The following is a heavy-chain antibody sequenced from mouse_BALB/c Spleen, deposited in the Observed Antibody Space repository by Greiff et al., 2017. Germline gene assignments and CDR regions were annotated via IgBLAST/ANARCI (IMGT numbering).Heavy chain of an antibody. D-gene: IGHD2-2*01. CDR2: ILPGSGST. Sequence: VQLQESGAELMKPGASVKVSCKATGYTFSSYWIEWVKQRPGHGLEWIGEILPGSGSTNYNEKFKGKATFTADTSSNTAYMQLSSLTSEDSAVYYCARSYGYDGAWFAYWGQGTLVTVSA. J-gene: IGHJ3*01. CDR3: ARSYGYDGAWFAY. CDR1: GYTFSSYW. V-gene: IGHV1-9*01.